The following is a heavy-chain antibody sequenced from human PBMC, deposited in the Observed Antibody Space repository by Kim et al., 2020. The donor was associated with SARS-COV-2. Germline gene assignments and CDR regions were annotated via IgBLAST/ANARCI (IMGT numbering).Heavy chain of an antibody. CDR2: ISASGSGT. V-gene: IGHV3-23*01. J-gene: IGHJ4*02. D-gene: IGHD3-3*01. CDR3: AKIRYYDFWSGYDPHGYFDY. CDR1: GFTFSDYA. Sequence: GGSLRLSCSASGFTFSDYAMNWVRQAPGKGLEWVSGISASGSGTHYSDSVRGRFTISRDISKNTLFLQMNSLRAEDTAVYYCAKIRYYDFWSGYDPHGYFDYWGQGTLVTVSS.